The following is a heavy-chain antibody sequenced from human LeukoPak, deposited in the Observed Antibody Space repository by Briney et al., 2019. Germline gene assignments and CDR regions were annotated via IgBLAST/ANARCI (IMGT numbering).Heavy chain of an antibody. V-gene: IGHV4-30-4*08. D-gene: IGHD6-19*01. Sequence: SQTLSLTCTVSGGSISSGDYYWSWIRQPPGKGLEWIGYIYYSGSTYCNPSLKSRVTISVDTSKNQFSLKLSSVTAADTAVYYCARAVAGIYYYYMDVWGKGTTVTVSS. CDR2: IYYSGST. CDR1: GGSISSGDYY. CDR3: ARAVAGIYYYYMDV. J-gene: IGHJ6*03.